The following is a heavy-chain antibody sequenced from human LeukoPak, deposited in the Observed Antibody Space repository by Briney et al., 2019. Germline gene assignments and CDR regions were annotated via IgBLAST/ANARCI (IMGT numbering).Heavy chain of an antibody. V-gene: IGHV4-39*07. D-gene: IGHD3-22*01. CDR2: IYYSGST. Sequence: SETLSLTCTVSGGSISSSSYYWGWIRQPPGKGLEWIGSIYYSGSTYYNPSLKSRVTISVDTSKNQFSLKLSSVTAADTAVYYCARDLVNYYDSSGYGYWGQGTLVTVSS. J-gene: IGHJ4*02. CDR3: ARDLVNYYDSSGYGY. CDR1: GGSISSSSYY.